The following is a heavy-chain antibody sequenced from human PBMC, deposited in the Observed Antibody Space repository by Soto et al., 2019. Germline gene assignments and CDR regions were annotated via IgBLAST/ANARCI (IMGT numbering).Heavy chain of an antibody. Sequence: GGSLRLSCAASGFTFSSYAMSWVRQAPGKGLEWVSAISGSGGSTYYADSVKGRFTISRDNSKNTLYLQMNSLRAEATAFYFWANPRIHYYNNSIDIRGQGTMFTVSS. V-gene: IGHV3-23*01. CDR3: ANPRIHYYNNSIDI. CDR2: ISGSGGST. D-gene: IGHD3-10*01. J-gene: IGHJ3*02. CDR1: GFTFSSYA.